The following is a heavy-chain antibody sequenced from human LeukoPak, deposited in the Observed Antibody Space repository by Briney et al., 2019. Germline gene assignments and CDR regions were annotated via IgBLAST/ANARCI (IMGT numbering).Heavy chain of an antibody. J-gene: IGHJ4*02. Sequence: PGGSLRLSCAASGFTFSSYAMSWVRQAPGKGLEWVANIKQDGSEKYYVDSVKGRFTISRDNAKNSLYLQMNSLRAEDTAVYYCARPPYYYDSSYFDYWGQGTLVTVSS. CDR2: IKQDGSEK. CDR1: GFTFSSYA. V-gene: IGHV3-7*01. D-gene: IGHD3-22*01. CDR3: ARPPYYYDSSYFDY.